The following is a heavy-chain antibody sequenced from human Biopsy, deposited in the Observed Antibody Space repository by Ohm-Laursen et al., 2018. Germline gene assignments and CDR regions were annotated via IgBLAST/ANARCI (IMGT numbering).Heavy chain of an antibody. CDR3: ARGSNDSGGLYFPR. CDR1: GGSFTGHY. V-gene: IGHV4-59*11. Sequence: SDTLSLTWTVSGGSFTGHYWSWIRQPPGKGLEWIGHISCTGCTSYNASLKSRVTISVDTSRNHFSLRLSSLIAADTAVYYCARGSNDSGGLYFPRWGQGTLLTVSS. D-gene: IGHD4-23*01. J-gene: IGHJ4*02. CDR2: ISCTGCT.